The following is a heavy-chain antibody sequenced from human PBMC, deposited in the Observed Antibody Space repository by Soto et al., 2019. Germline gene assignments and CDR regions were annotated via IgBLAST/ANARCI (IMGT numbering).Heavy chain of an antibody. V-gene: IGHV1-69*12. D-gene: IGHD3-10*01. Sequence: QVQLVQSGAEVKKPGSSVKVSCKASGGTFSSYAISWVRQAPGQGLEWMGGIIPIFGTANYAQKFQGRVTITAVESTSPAYMALSSLRSEDTAVYYCARWGSMVRGVIVEYYSYGMDVWGQGTTVTVSS. CDR1: GGTFSSYA. CDR3: ARWGSMVRGVIVEYYSYGMDV. CDR2: IIPIFGTA. J-gene: IGHJ6*02.